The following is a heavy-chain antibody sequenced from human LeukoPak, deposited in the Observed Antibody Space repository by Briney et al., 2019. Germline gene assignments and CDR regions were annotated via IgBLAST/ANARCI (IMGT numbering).Heavy chain of an antibody. Sequence: GGSLILSCAASGVTLCSCCMTCFRQAPRKGLEWAAAIKEDGSETYYVDSVKGRFTISRDNAKNSLYLQMSSLRAEDTAVYYCAKTTYGDYWGQGTLVTVSS. CDR1: GVTLCSCC. CDR2: IKEDGSET. CDR3: AKTTYGDY. D-gene: IGHD1-1*01. V-gene: IGHV3-7*02. J-gene: IGHJ4*02.